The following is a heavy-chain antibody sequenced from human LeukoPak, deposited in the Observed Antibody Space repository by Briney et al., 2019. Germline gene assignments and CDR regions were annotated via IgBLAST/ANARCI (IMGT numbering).Heavy chain of an antibody. J-gene: IGHJ2*01. Sequence: SETLSLTCTVSGGSISSGSYYWSWIRQPAGKGLEWIGRIYTSGSTNYNPSLKSRVTISVDTSKNQFSLKLSSVTAADTAVYYCARDSPPEYSNYEYFDLWGRGTLVTVSS. V-gene: IGHV4-61*02. D-gene: IGHD4-11*01. CDR1: GGSISSGSYY. CDR3: ARDSPPEYSNYEYFDL. CDR2: IYTSGST.